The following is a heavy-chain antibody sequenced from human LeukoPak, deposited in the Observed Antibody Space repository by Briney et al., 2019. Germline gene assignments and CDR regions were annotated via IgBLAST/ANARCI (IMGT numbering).Heavy chain of an antibody. Sequence: SETLSLTCTVSGGSISSYYWSWIRQPPGKGLEWIGYIYYSGSTNYNPSLKTRVTISVDTSKNQFSPKLSSVTAADTAVYYCASSSDIVVVPAANYYYYYYMDVWGKGTTVTVSS. CDR1: GGSISSYY. CDR3: ASSSDIVVVPAANYYYYYYMDV. CDR2: IYYSGST. D-gene: IGHD2-2*01. V-gene: IGHV4-59*08. J-gene: IGHJ6*03.